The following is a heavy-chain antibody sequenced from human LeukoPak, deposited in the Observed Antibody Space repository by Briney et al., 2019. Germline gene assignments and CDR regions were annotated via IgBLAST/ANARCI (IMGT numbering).Heavy chain of an antibody. V-gene: IGHV4-59*01. CDR2: IYYSGST. CDR3: ARGNYYDSNRYYY. Sequence: PSETLSLTCTVSGGSISSYYWSWIRQPPGKGLVWFGYIYYSGSTNYNPSLKSRVTISVDTSKNQFSLKLSSVTAADTAVYYCARGNYYDSNRYYYWGQGTLVTVSS. J-gene: IGHJ4*02. CDR1: GGSISSYY. D-gene: IGHD3-22*01.